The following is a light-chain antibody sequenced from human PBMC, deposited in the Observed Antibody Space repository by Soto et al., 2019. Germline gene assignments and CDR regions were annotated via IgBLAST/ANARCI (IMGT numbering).Light chain of an antibody. Sequence: ETVMTQSPATLSVSPGQRATLSCGASQSVSTNLAWYQQKPGQVPRLLIYGASTRASDIPARFSGSGSGTEVTLTFSSLQAEDFAVYYCQQYNEWPLTFGGGTKVEIE. V-gene: IGKV3-15*01. J-gene: IGKJ4*01. CDR3: QQYNEWPLT. CDR2: GAS. CDR1: QSVSTN.